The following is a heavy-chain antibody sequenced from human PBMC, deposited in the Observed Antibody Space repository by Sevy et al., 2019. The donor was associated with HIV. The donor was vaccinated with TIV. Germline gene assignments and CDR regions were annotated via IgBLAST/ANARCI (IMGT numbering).Heavy chain of an antibody. CDR3: VRESRGGPSPNYAFDI. V-gene: IGHV3-48*03. Sequence: GGSLRLSCAASVFSFSNYEMNWVRQAPGKGLEWISYISTSGNSFYYADSVRGRFTMSRDNAKKSLFLQMNSLRVEDTAVYYCVRESRGGPSPNYAFDIWGQGAMVTVSS. J-gene: IGHJ3*02. D-gene: IGHD1-7*01. CDR1: VFSFSNYE. CDR2: ISTSGNSF.